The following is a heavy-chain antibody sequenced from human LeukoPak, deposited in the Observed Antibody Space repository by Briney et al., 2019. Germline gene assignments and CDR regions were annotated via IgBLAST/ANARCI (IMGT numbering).Heavy chain of an antibody. CDR2: IYYSGST. V-gene: IGHV4-59*01. J-gene: IGHJ4*02. CDR1: VGSISTYY. D-gene: IGHD6-19*01. CDR3: ARSERYNSGWYSYFDY. Sequence: SETLSLTCTVPVGSISTYYWSWIRQPPGKGLEWIGYIYYSGSTNYNPSLKSRVTISVDTSKNQFSLNLSSVTAADTAVYYCARSERYNSGWYSYFDYWGQGTLVTVSS.